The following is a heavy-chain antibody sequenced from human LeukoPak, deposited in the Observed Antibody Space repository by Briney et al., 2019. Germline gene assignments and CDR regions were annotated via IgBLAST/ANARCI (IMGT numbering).Heavy chain of an antibody. Sequence: SVKVSCKASGGTFSSSAINWVRQAPGQGLEWMGRIIPVYGAPKFAQKFQGRVTITTDESTRTAYMELSSLRSEDTAVYYCARGLLSSDEPYFDYWGQGTLVTVSS. J-gene: IGHJ4*02. CDR3: ARGLLSSDEPYFDY. CDR1: GGTFSSSA. CDR2: IIPVYGAP. V-gene: IGHV1-69*05.